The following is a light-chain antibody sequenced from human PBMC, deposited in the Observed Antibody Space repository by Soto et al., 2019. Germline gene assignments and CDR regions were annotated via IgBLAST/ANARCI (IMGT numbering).Light chain of an antibody. CDR2: WAS. J-gene: IGKJ1*01. CDR3: QQYDTTPVT. V-gene: IGKV4-1*01. CDR1: QTVLHCSNY. Sequence: DIVMTQSPDSLAVSLGERATINCKSSQTVLHCSNYLAWYQQKPGQPPKLLIYWASTRESGAPDRFSGSGSGTDFTLTISSLQAEDVAVYYCQQYDTTPVTFGQGTKVEIK.